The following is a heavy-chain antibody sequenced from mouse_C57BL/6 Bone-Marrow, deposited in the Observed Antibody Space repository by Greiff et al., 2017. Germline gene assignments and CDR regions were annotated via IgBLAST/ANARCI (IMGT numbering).Heavy chain of an antibody. CDR2: MNPSSGYT. CDR3: ARFWYFDV. Sequence: VQLQQSGAELARPGASVKMSCKASGYTFTSYTMHWVKQRPGQGLEWIGYMNPSSGYTKYNQKFKDKATLTADKSSSTAYMQLSSLTSEDSAVYYCARFWYFDVWGTGTTVTVSS. CDR1: GYTFTSYT. V-gene: IGHV1-4*01. J-gene: IGHJ1*03.